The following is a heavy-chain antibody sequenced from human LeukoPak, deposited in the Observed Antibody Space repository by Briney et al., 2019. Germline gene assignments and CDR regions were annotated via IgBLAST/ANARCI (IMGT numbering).Heavy chain of an antibody. CDR2: ISYDGSNK. Sequence: GGSLRLSCAASGFTFSSYAMHWVRQAPGKGLEWVAVISYDGSNKYYADSVKGRFTISRDNSKNTLYLQMNSLRAEDTAVYYCARVRSPYYYDSSGYYSLYYFDYWGQGTLVTVSS. J-gene: IGHJ4*02. CDR3: ARVRSPYYYDSSGYYSLYYFDY. CDR1: GFTFSSYA. D-gene: IGHD3-22*01. V-gene: IGHV3-30-3*01.